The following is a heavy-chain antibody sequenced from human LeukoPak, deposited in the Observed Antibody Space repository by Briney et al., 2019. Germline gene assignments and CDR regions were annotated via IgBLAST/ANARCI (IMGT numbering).Heavy chain of an antibody. Sequence: PGRSLSLSCAASGFTFSSYGMHWVRQAPGKGMEWVAVIWYDGSNKYYADSVKGRFTISRDNSKNTMYLQMNSLRVEDTAVYYCARGLTHYFDHWGQGTLVTVSS. CDR2: IWYDGSNK. V-gene: IGHV3-33*01. J-gene: IGHJ4*02. CDR3: ARGLTHYFDH. CDR1: GFTFSSYG.